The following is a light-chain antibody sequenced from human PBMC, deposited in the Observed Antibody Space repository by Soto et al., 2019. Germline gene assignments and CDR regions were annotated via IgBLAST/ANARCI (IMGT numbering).Light chain of an antibody. J-gene: IGLJ2*01. CDR3: CSYAGSYTYVV. Sequence: QSVLTQPRSVSGSPGQSVTISCTGSSSDVGGYNYVSWYQQHPGKAPKLMIYDVNKRPSGVPDRFSGSKSGNTASLTISGLQAEDEADYSCCSYAGSYTYVVFGGGTQLTVL. V-gene: IGLV2-11*01. CDR1: SSDVGGYNY. CDR2: DVN.